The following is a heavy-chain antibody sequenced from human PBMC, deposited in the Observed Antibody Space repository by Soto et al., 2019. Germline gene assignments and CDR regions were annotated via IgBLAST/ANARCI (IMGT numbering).Heavy chain of an antibody. Sequence: KSSETLSLTCTVSGGSISSYYWSWIRQPAGKGLEWIGRIYTSGSTNYNPSLKSRVTMSVDTSKNQFSLKLSSVTAADTAVYYCARAGGRQLWLNWFDTWGQGTLVTVSS. D-gene: IGHD5-18*01. CDR3: ARAGGRQLWLNWFDT. CDR1: GGSISSYY. CDR2: IYTSGST. V-gene: IGHV4-4*07. J-gene: IGHJ5*02.